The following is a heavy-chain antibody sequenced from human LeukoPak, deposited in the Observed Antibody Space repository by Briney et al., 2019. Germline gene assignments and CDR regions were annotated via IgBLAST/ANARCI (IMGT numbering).Heavy chain of an antibody. Sequence: PSETLSLTCTVSGGSISSYYWSWIRQPPGKGLEWIGYIYYSGSTNYNPSLKSRVTISVDTSKNQFSLKLSSVTAADTAVYYCARGGSGSYTGYFDYWGQGALVTVSS. V-gene: IGHV4-59*12. J-gene: IGHJ4*02. CDR1: GGSISSYY. D-gene: IGHD3-10*01. CDR3: ARGGSGSYTGYFDY. CDR2: IYYSGST.